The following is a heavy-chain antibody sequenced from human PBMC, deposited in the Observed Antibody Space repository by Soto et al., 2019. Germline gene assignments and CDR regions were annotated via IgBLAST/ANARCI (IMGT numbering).Heavy chain of an antibody. CDR3: ASSPVVTPDWYFDL. Sequence: QVQLVQSGAEVKKPGASVKVSCKASGYTFTSYYMHWVRQAPGQGLEWMGIINPSGGSTSYAQKFHGRVTMTRDTSTSTAYMELSSLRSEDTAAYYCASSPVVTPDWYFDLWGRGTLVTVSS. CDR2: INPSGGST. J-gene: IGHJ2*01. D-gene: IGHD2-21*02. CDR1: GYTFTSYY. V-gene: IGHV1-46*01.